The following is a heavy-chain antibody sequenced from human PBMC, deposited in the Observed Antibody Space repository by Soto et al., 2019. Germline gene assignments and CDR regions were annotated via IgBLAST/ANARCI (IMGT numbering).Heavy chain of an antibody. CDR3: ARSSRITIFGVVIEPYYYYYGMDV. CDR1: GGSFSGYY. V-gene: IGHV4-34*01. D-gene: IGHD3-3*01. Sequence: PSETLSLTCAVYGGSFSGYYWSWIRQPPGKGLEWIGEINHSGSTNYNPSLKSRVTISVDTSKSQFSLKLSSVTAADTAVYYCARSSRITIFGVVIEPYYYYYGMDVWGQGTTVTVSS. J-gene: IGHJ6*02. CDR2: INHSGST.